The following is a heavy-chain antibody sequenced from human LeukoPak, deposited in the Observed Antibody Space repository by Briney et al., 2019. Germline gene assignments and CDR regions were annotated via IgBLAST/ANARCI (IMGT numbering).Heavy chain of an antibody. CDR1: GFTFGDYA. Sequence: PGGSLRLSCTASGFTFGDYAMSWVRQAPGKGLEWVGFIRSKAYGGTTEYAASVKGRFTISRDDSKSIAYLQMNSLKTEDTAVYYCTRENSGYYDFWSGYNWFDPWGQGTLVTVSS. CDR3: TRENSGYYDFWSGYNWFDP. V-gene: IGHV3-49*04. CDR2: IRSKAYGGTT. J-gene: IGHJ5*02. D-gene: IGHD3-3*01.